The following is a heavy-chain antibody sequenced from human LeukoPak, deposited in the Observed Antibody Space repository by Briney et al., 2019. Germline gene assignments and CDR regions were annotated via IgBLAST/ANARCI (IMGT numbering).Heavy chain of an antibody. CDR1: GFTFSSYA. CDR3: AKDETIAVAGTARFDY. CDR2: ISGSGGST. Sequence: QPGGSLRLSCAASGFTFSSYAMSWVRQAPRTGLEWVSGISGSGGSTNYADSVKGRFTISRDNSRNTLYLQMNSLRAEDTAVYYCAKDETIAVAGTARFDYWGQGTLVTVSS. D-gene: IGHD6-19*01. V-gene: IGHV3-23*01. J-gene: IGHJ4*02.